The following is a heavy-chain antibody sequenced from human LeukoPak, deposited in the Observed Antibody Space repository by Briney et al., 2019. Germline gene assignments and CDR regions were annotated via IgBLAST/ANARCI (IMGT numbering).Heavy chain of an antibody. CDR1: GFTFSSYW. CDR3: ARASSITMVRGAHYYYYYYMDV. Sequence: GGSLRLSCAASGFTFSSYWMSWVRQAPGKGLEWVANIKQDGSEKYYVDSVKGRFTISRDNAKNSLYLQMNSLSAEDTAVYYCARASSITMVRGAHYYYYYYMDVWGKGTTVTISS. CDR2: IKQDGSEK. D-gene: IGHD3-10*01. V-gene: IGHV3-7*04. J-gene: IGHJ6*03.